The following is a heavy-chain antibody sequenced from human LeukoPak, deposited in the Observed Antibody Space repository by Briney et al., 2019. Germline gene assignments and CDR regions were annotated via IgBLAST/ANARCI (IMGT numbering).Heavy chain of an antibody. CDR3: AKEGSSGLFDS. V-gene: IGHV4-59*01. CDR2: IYYLGAT. Sequence: SETLSLTCTVSSGSISSDYWSWIRQPPGKGLEWIGYIYYLGATNYNPSLESRVAISTDTSKTQFSLKVTSVTAADTAVYYCAKEGSSGLFDSWGQGILVTVSS. D-gene: IGHD3-22*01. CDR1: SGSISSDY. J-gene: IGHJ4*02.